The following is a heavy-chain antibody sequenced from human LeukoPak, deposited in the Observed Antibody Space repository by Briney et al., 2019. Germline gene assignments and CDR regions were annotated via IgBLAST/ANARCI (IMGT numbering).Heavy chain of an antibody. CDR2: ISSSSRYI. D-gene: IGHD3-10*01. Sequence: PGGSLRLSCAASGFTFSSYSMNWVRQAPGKGLEWVSSISSSSRYIYYADSMKGRFTISRDNSKNSLYLQTNSLRAEDMAVYYCARAGQEWFGELGFDQWGQGTLVIVSS. J-gene: IGHJ4*02. CDR1: GFTFSSYS. CDR3: ARAGQEWFGELGFDQ. V-gene: IGHV3-21*06.